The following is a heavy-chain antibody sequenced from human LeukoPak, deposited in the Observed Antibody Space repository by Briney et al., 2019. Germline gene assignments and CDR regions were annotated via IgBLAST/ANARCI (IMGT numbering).Heavy chain of an antibody. CDR1: GFTFSSYG. CDR2: ISYDGSNK. Sequence: GGSLRLSCAASGFTFSSYGMHWVRQAPGKGLEWVAVISYDGSNKYYADSVKGRFTISRDNSKNTLYLQMNSLRAEDTAVYYCAKDFVAVALHLNPLGYWGQGTLVSVSS. CDR3: AKDFVAVALHLNPLGY. J-gene: IGHJ4*02. V-gene: IGHV3-30*18. D-gene: IGHD2-21*01.